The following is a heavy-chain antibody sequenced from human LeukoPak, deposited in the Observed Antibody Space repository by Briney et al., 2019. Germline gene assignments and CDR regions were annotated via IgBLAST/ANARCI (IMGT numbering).Heavy chain of an antibody. CDR2: IRSDGSNK. D-gene: IGHD5-18*01. CDR1: GFTFSSYG. Sequence: GGSLRLSCAASGFTFSSYGMHWVRRAPGKGLEWGAFIRSDGSNKYYADSVKGRFTISRDNSKTTLYLQMNSLRVEDTAVYYCANEGSYSYRYYYFYYIDVWGKGTTVTVSS. V-gene: IGHV3-30*02. J-gene: IGHJ6*03. CDR3: ANEGSYSYRYYYFYYIDV.